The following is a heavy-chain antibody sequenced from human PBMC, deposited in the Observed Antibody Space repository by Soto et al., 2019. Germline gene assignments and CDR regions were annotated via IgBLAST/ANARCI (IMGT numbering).Heavy chain of an antibody. D-gene: IGHD3-10*01. J-gene: IGHJ3*02. CDR2: ISGSGDST. CDR3: AKARSPYGSGNYDAFDI. CDR1: GFTFSNYA. Sequence: GGSLRLSCAASGFTFSNYAMSWVRQAPGKGLEWVSGISGSGDSTYYADSVKGRFTISRDNSKNTLYLQMNSLRAEDTAVYYCAKARSPYGSGNYDAFDIWGQGTMVTVSS. V-gene: IGHV3-23*01.